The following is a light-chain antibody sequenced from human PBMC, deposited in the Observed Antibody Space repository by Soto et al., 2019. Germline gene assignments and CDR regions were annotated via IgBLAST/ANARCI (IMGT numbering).Light chain of an antibody. CDR3: SSYAGSNRGV. CDR2: EVS. J-gene: IGLJ2*01. V-gene: IGLV2-8*01. Sequence: QSVLTQPPSASGSPGQSVTISCTGTSSVVGGYNYVSWYQQHPGKAPKLMIYEVSKRPSGVPDRFSGSKSGNTASLTVSGLQAEDEADYYCSSYAGSNRGVFGGGTKLTVL. CDR1: SSVVGGYNY.